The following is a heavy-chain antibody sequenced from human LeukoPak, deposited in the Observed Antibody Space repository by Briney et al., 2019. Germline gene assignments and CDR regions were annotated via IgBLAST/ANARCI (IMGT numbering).Heavy chain of an antibody. CDR2: ISAYNGNT. CDR3: ARDRSSGWFYNWFDP. D-gene: IGHD6-19*01. J-gene: IGHJ5*02. Sequence: ASVNLSCKASGYTFTSYGISWVRHAPGQGLEWMGWISAYNGNTNYAQKLQGRVTMTTDTSTSTAYMELRSLTSDDTAVYYCARDRSSGWFYNWFDPWGQGTLVTVSS. CDR1: GYTFTSYG. V-gene: IGHV1-18*01.